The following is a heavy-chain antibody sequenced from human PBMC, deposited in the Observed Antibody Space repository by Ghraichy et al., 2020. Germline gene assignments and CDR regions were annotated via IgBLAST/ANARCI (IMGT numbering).Heavy chain of an antibody. CDR3: ARTVVTAYSAGGGPAGWFDP. CDR1: GGSFSGYY. Sequence: SETLSLTCAVYGGSFSGYYWSWIRQPPGKGLEWIGEINHSGSTNYNPSLKSRVTISVDTSKNQFSLKLSSVTAADTAVYYCARTVVTAYSAGGGPAGWFDPWGQGTLVTVSS. CDR2: INHSGST. V-gene: IGHV4-34*01. J-gene: IGHJ5*02. D-gene: IGHD2-21*02.